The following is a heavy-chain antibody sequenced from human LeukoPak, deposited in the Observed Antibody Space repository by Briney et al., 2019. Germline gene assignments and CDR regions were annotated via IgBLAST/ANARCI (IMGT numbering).Heavy chain of an antibody. Sequence: AASLKVSCKASRYTFTGYYMHWVRQAPGQGLEWMGRINPNSGGTNFAQKFQGRVTMTRDTSISTAYMELSRLRSDDTAVYYCARLNCGGDCYGGFDYWGQGTLVTVSS. CDR3: ARLNCGGDCYGGFDY. J-gene: IGHJ4*02. CDR1: RYTFTGYY. CDR2: INPNSGGT. D-gene: IGHD2-21*02. V-gene: IGHV1-2*06.